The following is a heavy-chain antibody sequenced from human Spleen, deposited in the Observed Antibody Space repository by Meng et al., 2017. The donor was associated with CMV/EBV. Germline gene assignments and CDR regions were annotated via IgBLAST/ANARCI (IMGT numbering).Heavy chain of an antibody. V-gene: IGHV3-30*19. J-gene: IGHJ4*02. CDR1: GFPFSTYG. CDR3: ARDRPFYGDFSLFDQ. D-gene: IGHD4-17*01. CDR2: ISYDGSYK. Sequence: GESLKISCAASGFPFSTYGLHWVRQAPGKGLEGVAVISYDGSYKYYADSVKGRFTISRDNSKSTLYFQMNSLKPEDTAVYYCARDRPFYGDFSLFDQWGQGTLVTVSS.